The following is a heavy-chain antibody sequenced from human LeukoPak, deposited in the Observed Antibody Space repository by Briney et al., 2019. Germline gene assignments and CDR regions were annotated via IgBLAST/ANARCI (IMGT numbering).Heavy chain of an antibody. V-gene: IGHV1-8*03. Sequence: ASVKVSCKASGYTFTSYDINWVRQATGQGLEWMGWMNPNSGNTGYAQKFQGRVTITRNTSISTAYMELSSLRSEDTAVYYCATDPFEWLHPTGNYYFDYWGQGTLVTVSS. J-gene: IGHJ4*02. CDR1: GYTFTSYD. CDR3: ATDPFEWLHPTGNYYFDY. D-gene: IGHD5-24*01. CDR2: MNPNSGNT.